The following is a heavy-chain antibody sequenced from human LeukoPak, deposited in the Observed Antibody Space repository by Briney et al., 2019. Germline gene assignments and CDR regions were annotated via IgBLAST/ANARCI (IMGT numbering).Heavy chain of an antibody. Sequence: GGSLRLSCAASGFTVSSNYMSWVRQAPGKGLEWVSVIYSGGSTYYADSVKGRFTISRDNSKNTLYLQMNSLRAKDTAVYYCAREYYYGSGKDYYYMDVWGKGTTVTVSS. D-gene: IGHD3-10*01. CDR3: AREYYYGSGKDYYYMDV. CDR2: IYSGGST. CDR1: GFTVSSNY. J-gene: IGHJ6*03. V-gene: IGHV3-53*01.